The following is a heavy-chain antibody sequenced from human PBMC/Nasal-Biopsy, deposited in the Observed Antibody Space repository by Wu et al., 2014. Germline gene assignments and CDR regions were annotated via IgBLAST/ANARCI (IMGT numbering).Heavy chain of an antibody. V-gene: IGHV3-48*03. D-gene: IGHD2-15*01. Sequence: LKLSCAASGFIFSSYEMNWVRQAPGKGLEWVAYIGSRSSTIDYADSVKGRFTVSRDNAENSLYLQMNSLRAEDTAVYYCARGVVIAATPVIDYWGQGTLVTVS. CDR1: GFIFSSYE. CDR3: ARGVVIAATPVIDY. J-gene: IGHJ4*02. CDR2: IGSRSSTI.